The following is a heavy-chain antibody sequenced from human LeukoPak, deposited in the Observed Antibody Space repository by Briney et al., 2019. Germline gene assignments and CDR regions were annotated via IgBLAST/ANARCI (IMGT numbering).Heavy chain of an antibody. CDR2: IYYTGST. CDR1: GGSINTYY. J-gene: IGHJ3*02. V-gene: IGHV4-59*08. Sequence: SETLSLTCSVSGGSINTYYWSWIRQTPGKGLEWIGFIYYTGSTNYNPSLKSRVTISVDTSKNQFSLKLSSVTAADTAVYYCARVNQDAFDIWGQGTMVTVSS. CDR3: ARVNQDAFDI.